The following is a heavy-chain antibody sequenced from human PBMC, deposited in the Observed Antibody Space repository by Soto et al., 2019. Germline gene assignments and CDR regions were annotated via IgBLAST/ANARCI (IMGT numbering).Heavy chain of an antibody. D-gene: IGHD3-22*01. J-gene: IGHJ4*02. CDR2: ISAYDGNT. Sequence: QVQLVQSGAEVKKPGASVKVSCKASGYTFTSYGISWVRQAPGQGLGGMGWISAYDGNTNYAQKLQARDTMTTDTSTSTAYMELMSLRSDDTTVYYCAGDLSITMKLLGYWGEGSLVTVSS. CDR1: GYTFTSYG. V-gene: IGHV1-18*01. CDR3: AGDLSITMKLLGY.